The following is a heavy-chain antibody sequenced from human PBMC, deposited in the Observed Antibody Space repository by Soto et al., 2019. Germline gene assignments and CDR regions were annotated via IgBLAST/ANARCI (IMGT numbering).Heavy chain of an antibody. CDR2: IYYSGST. Sequence: QVQLQESGPGLVKPSQTLSLTCTVSGGSISSGDYYWSWIRQPPGKGLEWIGYIYYSGSTYYNPSLKSRVTTSVDTSKNQFALKLSSVTAADTAVYYCARGGPAFGVVTSVVYWGQGTLVTVSS. J-gene: IGHJ4*02. D-gene: IGHD3-3*01. V-gene: IGHV4-30-4*01. CDR3: ARGGPAFGVVTSVVY. CDR1: GGSISSGDYY.